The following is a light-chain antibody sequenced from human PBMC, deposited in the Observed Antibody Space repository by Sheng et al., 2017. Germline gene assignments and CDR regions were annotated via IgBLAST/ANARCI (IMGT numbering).Light chain of an antibody. CDR3: QQYNNWPPSYS. CDR1: QSVSSSY. Sequence: VVLTQSPGTLSLSPGERATLSCRASQSVSSSYLAWYQQKPGQAPRLLIYGASSRATGIPARFSGSGSGTEFTLTISSLQSEDFAVYYCQQYNNWPPSYSFGQGTKLEIK. V-gene: IGKV3D-15*01. CDR2: GAS. J-gene: IGKJ2*03.